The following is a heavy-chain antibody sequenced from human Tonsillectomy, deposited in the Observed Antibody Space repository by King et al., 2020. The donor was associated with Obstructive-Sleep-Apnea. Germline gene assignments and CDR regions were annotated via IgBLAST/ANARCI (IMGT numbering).Heavy chain of an antibody. D-gene: IGHD3-22*01. J-gene: IGHJ6*02. V-gene: IGHV4-59*01. CDR3: ERDRSHYGSSDFYPYGMDV. CDR1: GDSINSYY. CDR2: IYYSGGT. Sequence: QLQESGPGLVKPSETLSLTCTVSGDSINSYYWSWIRQPPGKGLEWIGYIYYSGGTNYNPSLKSRVTIAVDTSKTQFTLKLGSVTAADTPVYFFERDRSHYGSSDFYPYGMDVWGQGTTVTVSS.